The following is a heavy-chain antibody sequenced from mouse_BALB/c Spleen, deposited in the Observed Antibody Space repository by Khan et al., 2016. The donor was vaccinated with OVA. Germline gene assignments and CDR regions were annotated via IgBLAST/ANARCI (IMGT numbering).Heavy chain of an antibody. D-gene: IGHD1-1*01. Sequence: EVQLQESGPELVKPGASVKISCKASGYSFTGYFMNWVMQSHGKSLEWIGRINPHIGETLYNQKFRDKATLTVDESSSTAHMELRSLASEDSAVYYCARTYGSDFDYWGQGTTLTVSS. V-gene: IGHV1-20*02. CDR3: ARTYGSDFDY. CDR2: INPHIGET. CDR1: GYSFTGYF. J-gene: IGHJ2*01.